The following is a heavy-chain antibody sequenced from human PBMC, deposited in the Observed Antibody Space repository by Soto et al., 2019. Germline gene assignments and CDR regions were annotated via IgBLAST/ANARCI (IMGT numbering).Heavy chain of an antibody. CDR2: IYTSGST. Sequence: LSLTCTVSGGSISSYYWSWIRQPAGKGLEWIGRIYTSGSTNYNPSLKSRVTMSVDTSKNQFSLKLSSVTAADTAVYYCARERYSSSWYQNWFDPWGQGTLVTVPQ. J-gene: IGHJ5*02. CDR3: ARERYSSSWYQNWFDP. CDR1: GGSISSYY. V-gene: IGHV4-4*07. D-gene: IGHD6-13*01.